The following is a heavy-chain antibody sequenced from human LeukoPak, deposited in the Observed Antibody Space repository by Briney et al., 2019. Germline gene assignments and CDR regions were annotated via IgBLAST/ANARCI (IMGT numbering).Heavy chain of an antibody. CDR2: ISYDGSNK. D-gene: IGHD5-24*01. J-gene: IGHJ4*02. CDR1: GFTFSSYA. Sequence: GRSLRLSCAASGFTFSSYAMHWVRQAPGKGLEWVAVISYDGSNKYYADSVKGRFTISRDNSKNPLYLQMNSLRAEDTAVYYCARDTLEMATIQFDYWGQGTLVTVSS. CDR3: ARDTLEMATIQFDY. V-gene: IGHV3-30-3*01.